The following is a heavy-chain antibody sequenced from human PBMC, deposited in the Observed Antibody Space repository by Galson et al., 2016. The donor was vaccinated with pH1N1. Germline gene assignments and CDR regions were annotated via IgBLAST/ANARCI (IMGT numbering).Heavy chain of an antibody. J-gene: IGHJ6*02. V-gene: IGHV3-53*01. D-gene: IGHD4-17*01. CDR2: IYSGGST. Sequence: SLRLSCAASGFTASSNYMSWVRQAPGKGLEWVSLIYSGGSTYYADAVKGRFTISRDSSKNTLYFQMNSLRAEDTAVYYCACRSPTGYYYHHSMDVWGQGTTVTVSS. CDR3: ACRSPTGYYYHHSMDV. CDR1: GFTASSNY.